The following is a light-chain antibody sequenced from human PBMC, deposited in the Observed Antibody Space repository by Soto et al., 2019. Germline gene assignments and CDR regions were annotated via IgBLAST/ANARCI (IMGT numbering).Light chain of an antibody. V-gene: IGKV3-15*01. CDR2: AAS. CDR1: QSFNIN. CDR3: HQYNSWPYT. Sequence: EIVMTQSPATFSLSPGERATLSCRASQSFNINLAWYQQRPGQAPRVLIYAASTRATGVPDRFSGSGSGTEFTLTISSMQPEAFAVHYCHQYNSWPYTFGQGTKVDIK. J-gene: IGKJ2*01.